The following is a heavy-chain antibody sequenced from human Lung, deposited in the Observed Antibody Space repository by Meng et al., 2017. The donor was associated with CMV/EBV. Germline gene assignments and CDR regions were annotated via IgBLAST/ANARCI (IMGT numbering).Heavy chain of an antibody. V-gene: IGHV4-31*03. CDR3: ARTNYGDYNWFDP. J-gene: IGHJ5*02. Sequence: QVHLQESGPGLVKPSQTLSLTCTVSGGSISSGGFYWSWIRQHPGKGLEWIGYIYYSGSTYYNPSLRSRVAISIDTSKNQFSLKLASVTAAGTAVYFCARTNYGDYNWFDPWGQGTLVTVSS. CDR1: GGSISSGGFY. CDR2: IYYSGST. D-gene: IGHD4-17*01.